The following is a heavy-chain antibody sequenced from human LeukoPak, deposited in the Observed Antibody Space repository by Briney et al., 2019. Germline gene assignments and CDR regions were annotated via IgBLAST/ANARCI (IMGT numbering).Heavy chain of an antibody. CDR1: GFTFSSYG. D-gene: IGHD3-9*01. V-gene: IGHV3-30*18. CDR2: ISYDGSTK. Sequence: GGSLRLSCAASGFTFSSYGMHWVRQAPGKGLEWVAVISYDGSTKYYAASVKGRFTISRDNSKNRLYLKMTSRRAEDTAVNYCAKWLFSGRYFDYWGQGTLVTVSS. J-gene: IGHJ4*02. CDR3: AKWLFSGRYFDY.